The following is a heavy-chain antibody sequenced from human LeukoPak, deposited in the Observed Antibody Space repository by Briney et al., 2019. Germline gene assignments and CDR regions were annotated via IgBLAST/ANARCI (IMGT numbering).Heavy chain of an antibody. CDR2: IKSKTDGGTT. J-gene: IGHJ4*02. CDR3: AGDSSGWYTIDY. V-gene: IGHV3-15*01. CDR1: GFTFSNAW. Sequence: GGSLRLSCAASGFTFSNAWMSWVRQAPGKGLEWVGRIKSKTDGGTTDYAAPVKGRFTISRDDSKNTLYLQMNSLKTEDTAVYYCAGDSSGWYTIDYWGQGTLVTVSS. D-gene: IGHD6-19*01.